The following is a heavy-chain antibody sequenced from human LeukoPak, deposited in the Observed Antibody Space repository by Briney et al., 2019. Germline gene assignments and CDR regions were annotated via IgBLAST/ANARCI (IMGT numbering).Heavy chain of an antibody. J-gene: IGHJ3*02. CDR3: ARRGIFGAALDALDI. D-gene: IGHD3-3*01. V-gene: IGHV5-51*01. Sequence: GESLKISCKGSGYKFTSYWIGWVRQMPGKGLEWMGIIYVGDSDIRYSPSFQGQVTISADKSISTAYLQWASLKASDTAMYYCARRGIFGAALDALDIWGQGTMVTVSS. CDR2: IYVGDSDI. CDR1: GYKFTSYW.